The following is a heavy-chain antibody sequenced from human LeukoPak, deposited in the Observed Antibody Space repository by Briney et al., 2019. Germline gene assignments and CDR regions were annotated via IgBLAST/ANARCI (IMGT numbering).Heavy chain of an antibody. V-gene: IGHV3-23*01. CDR1: GFTFSSYA. Sequence: GGSLRLSCAASGFTFSSYAMSWVRQAPGKGLEWVSAISGSGGSTYYADSVKGRFTISRDNAKNSLYLQMDSLRAEDTAVYYCERQKVGTTIDYWGQGTLVTVSS. CDR2: ISGSGGST. CDR3: ERQKVGTTIDY. J-gene: IGHJ4*02. D-gene: IGHD1-26*01.